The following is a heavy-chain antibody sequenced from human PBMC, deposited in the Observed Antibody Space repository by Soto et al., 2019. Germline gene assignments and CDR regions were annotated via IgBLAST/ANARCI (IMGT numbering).Heavy chain of an antibody. CDR2: INHRGST. J-gene: IGHJ4*02. D-gene: IGHD6-19*01. Sequence: SETLSLTCAVYGGSFSGYYWSWIRQPPGKGLEWIGKINHRGSTNYNPSLKSRVTISVDTSKNQFSLKLSSVTAADTAVYHCARGSYSSGWYGSYYFDYWGQGTLVTVSS. V-gene: IGHV4-34*01. CDR1: GGSFSGYY. CDR3: ARGSYSSGWYGSYYFDY.